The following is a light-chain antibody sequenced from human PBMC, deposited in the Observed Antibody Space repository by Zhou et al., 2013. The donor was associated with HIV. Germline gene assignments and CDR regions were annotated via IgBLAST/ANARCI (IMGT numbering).Light chain of an antibody. V-gene: IGKV3-20*01. CDR3: QQYDYSPIT. J-gene: IGKJ5*01. Sequence: EIVLTQSPATLSLSPGERATLSCRASHTVTSNYLAWYQHKPGQGPKVLIFGASTRANGIPGRFSGSGSGTDFTLTIASLEPEDFAVYYCQQYDYSPITFGQGTRLEIK. CDR2: GAS. CDR1: HTVTSNY.